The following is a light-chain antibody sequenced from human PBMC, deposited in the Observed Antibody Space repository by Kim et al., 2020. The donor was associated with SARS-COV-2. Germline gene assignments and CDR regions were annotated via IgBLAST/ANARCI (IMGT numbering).Light chain of an antibody. CDR2: GVS. CDR3: SSYAGTYTL. CDR1: SSDVGGYNY. Sequence: QSALTQPRSVSGSPGQSVTFSCTGTSSDVGGYNYVSWYQQRPGKAPKLMIYGVSERPSGVPDRFSGSKSGNTASLTISGLQAEDEADYYCSSYAGTYTLFGGGTQLTVL. J-gene: IGLJ3*02. V-gene: IGLV2-11*01.